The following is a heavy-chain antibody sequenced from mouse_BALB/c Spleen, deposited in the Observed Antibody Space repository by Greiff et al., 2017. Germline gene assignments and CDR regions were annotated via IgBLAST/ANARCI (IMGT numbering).Heavy chain of an antibody. CDR2: ISSGSSTI. CDR3: ARSGDGYKGFAY. J-gene: IGHJ3*01. Sequence: EVQLVESGGGLVQPGGSRKLSCAASGFTFSSFGMHWVRQAPEKGLEWVAYISSGSSTIYYADTVKGRFTISRDNPKNTLFLQMTSLRSEDTAMYYCARSGDGYKGFAYWGQGTLVTVSA. CDR1: GFTFSSFG. D-gene: IGHD2-3*01. V-gene: IGHV5-17*02.